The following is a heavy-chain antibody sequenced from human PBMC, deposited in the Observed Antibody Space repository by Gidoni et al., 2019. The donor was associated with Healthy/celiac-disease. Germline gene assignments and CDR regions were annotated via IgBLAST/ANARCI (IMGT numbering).Heavy chain of an antibody. CDR1: GFTFSSYS. CDR3: ARDRRGLGPSGDGMDV. Sequence: EVQLVESGGGLVKPGGSLRLSCAASGFTFSSYSMNWVRQAPGKGLEWVSSISSSSSYIYYADSVKGRFTISRDNAKNSLYLQMNSLRAEDTAVYYCARDRRGLGPSGDGMDVWGQGTTVTVSS. J-gene: IGHJ6*02. V-gene: IGHV3-21*01. D-gene: IGHD1-1*01. CDR2: ISSSSSYI.